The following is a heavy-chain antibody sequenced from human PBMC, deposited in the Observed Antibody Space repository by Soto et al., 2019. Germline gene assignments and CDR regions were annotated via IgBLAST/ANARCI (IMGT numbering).Heavy chain of an antibody. CDR2: IYYTGST. CDR1: GGSISSYY. J-gene: IGHJ4*02. D-gene: IGHD5-18*01. V-gene: IGHV4-59*01. CDR3: ARAYSYGYFVY. Sequence: SETLSRTCTVSGGSISSYYWSWIRQPPGKGLEWIGYIYYTGSTNYNPSLKSRVTMSVDTSKNQFSLKLSSVTAADTAVYYCARAYSYGYFVYWGQGTLVTVSS.